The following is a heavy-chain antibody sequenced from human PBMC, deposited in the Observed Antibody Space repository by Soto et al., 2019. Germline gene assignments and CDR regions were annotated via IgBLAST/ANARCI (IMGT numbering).Heavy chain of an antibody. CDR1: GFTVSSNY. CDR3: ARDLSRGDYYYYMDV. Sequence: EVQLVESGGSLVRPGGSLRLSCAASGFTVSSNYMSWVRQAPGKGLEWVSVIYSGGSTYYADSVKGRFTISRHNSKNTLYLQMNSLRAEDTAVYYCARDLSRGDYYYYMDVWGKGTTVTVSS. J-gene: IGHJ6*03. V-gene: IGHV3-53*04. CDR2: IYSGGST. D-gene: IGHD3-10*01.